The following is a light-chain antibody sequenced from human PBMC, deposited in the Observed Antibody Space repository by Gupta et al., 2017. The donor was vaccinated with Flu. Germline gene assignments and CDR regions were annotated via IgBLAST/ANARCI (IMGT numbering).Light chain of an antibody. CDR2: YKSDSDQ. J-gene: IGLJ1*01. CDR3: MIWHNTAYV. V-gene: IGLV5-45*03. Sequence: QAVLTPPSSLSASPGASASLTCSLRSGINVGSHRIYWYQKKTGSPPQYLLRYKSDSDQHQGSGVPSPVSGSKDSSANAGILLISRLQSEDEADYYCMIWHNTAYVFGTGTKVTVL. CDR1: SGINVGSHR.